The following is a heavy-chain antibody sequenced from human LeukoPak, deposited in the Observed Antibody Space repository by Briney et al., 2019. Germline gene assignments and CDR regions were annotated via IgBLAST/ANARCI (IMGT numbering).Heavy chain of an antibody. CDR1: GFTFKNYA. J-gene: IGHJ4*02. Sequence: GGSLRLSCAASGFTFKNYAMNWVRQAPGKGLEWVSAISGSGDSTYYADSVKGRFTISRDNSKNTLYLQMNSLRAEDTAVYYCAKAPMSVATRQGGFDYWGQGTLVTVSS. CDR2: ISGSGDST. CDR3: AKAPMSVATRQGGFDY. V-gene: IGHV3-23*01. D-gene: IGHD6-6*01.